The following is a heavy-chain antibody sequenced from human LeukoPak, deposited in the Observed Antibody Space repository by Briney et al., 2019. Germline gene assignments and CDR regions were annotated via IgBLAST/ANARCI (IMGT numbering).Heavy chain of an antibody. Sequence: GGSLRLSCVGSGITFRSHAMSWVRQAPEKGLEFVSGIYENGGTTYYADSVKGRFSISRDNSKNTLYLQMDSLRGEDTAVYYCAKDFRIGYSAHFDYWGQGALVTVSS. V-gene: IGHV3-23*01. CDR2: IYENGGTT. CDR3: AKDFRIGYSAHFDY. CDR1: GITFRSHA. D-gene: IGHD2-21*01. J-gene: IGHJ4*02.